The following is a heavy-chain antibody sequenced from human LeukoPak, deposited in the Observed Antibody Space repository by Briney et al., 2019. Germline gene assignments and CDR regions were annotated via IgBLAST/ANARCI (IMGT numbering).Heavy chain of an antibody. D-gene: IGHD3-9*01. V-gene: IGHV4-59*01. CDR1: GGSISSYY. CDR2: IYYSGST. CDR3: ARGGILTGYDFDY. Sequence: PSXXLSLTCTVSGGSISSYYWSWIRQPPGKGLEWIGYIYYSGSTNYNPSLKSRVTISVDTSKNQFSLKLSSVTAADTAVYYCARGGILTGYDFDYWGQGTLVTVSS. J-gene: IGHJ4*02.